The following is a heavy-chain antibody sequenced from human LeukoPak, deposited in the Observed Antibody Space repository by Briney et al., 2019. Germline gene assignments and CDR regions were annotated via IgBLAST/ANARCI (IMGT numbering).Heavy chain of an antibody. CDR2: ISGSGGST. V-gene: IGHV3-23*01. CDR3: AKDLYGAYYDFWSGYSPVDY. J-gene: IGHJ4*02. D-gene: IGHD3-3*01. Sequence: GGSLRLSCAASGFTFSSYAMSWVRQAPGKGLEWVSAISGSGGSTYYAGSVKGRFTISRDNSKNTLYLRMNSLRAEDTAVYYCAKDLYGAYYDFWSGYSPVDYWGQGTLVAVSS. CDR1: GFTFSSYA.